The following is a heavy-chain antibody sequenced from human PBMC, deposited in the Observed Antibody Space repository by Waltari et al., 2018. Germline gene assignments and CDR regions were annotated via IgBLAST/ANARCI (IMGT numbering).Heavy chain of an antibody. Sequence: QVQLQESGPRLVKPSETLSLSCAVSGYSISSGWYWVWMRHLPGKGLEWIGSLYGTATTSYSPSLQSRVTISSDTSTNNFYLNLTSVTAADTAPYYCTRRMRTAIAGGGASDVWGQGTLVTVSS. J-gene: IGHJ3*01. D-gene: IGHD2-21*01. CDR1: GYSISSGWY. CDR3: TRRMRTAIAGGGASDV. CDR2: LYGTATT. V-gene: IGHV4-38-2*01.